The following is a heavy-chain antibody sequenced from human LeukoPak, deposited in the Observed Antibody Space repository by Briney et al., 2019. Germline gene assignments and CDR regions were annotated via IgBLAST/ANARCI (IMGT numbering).Heavy chain of an antibody. Sequence: PGRSLRLSCTASGFTFGDYAMSWVSQAPGKGLEWVGFIRSKAYGGTTEYAASVKGRFTISRDDSKSIAYLQMNSLKTEDTAVYYCTRRYYYDSSGYYGNYYGMDVWGQGTTVTVSS. CDR3: TRRYYYDSSGYYGNYYGMDV. J-gene: IGHJ6*02. CDR2: IRSKAYGGTT. V-gene: IGHV3-49*04. D-gene: IGHD3-22*01. CDR1: GFTFGDYA.